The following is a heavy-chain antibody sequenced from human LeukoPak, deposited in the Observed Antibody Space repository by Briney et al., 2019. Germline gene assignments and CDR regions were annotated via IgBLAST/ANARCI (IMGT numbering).Heavy chain of an antibody. J-gene: IGHJ4*02. CDR1: GSTFISYG. Sequence: GASVKASCQPSGSTFISYGTTWVRQPPGQGLGWMGSISTDNGRTTYAKKMQGRATTTTDTSTNTAYMEWRSLTSDDTAVYYCARHYYGAGSFHMGYWGQGTLVTVSS. CDR3: ARHYYGAGSFHMGY. D-gene: IGHD3-10*01. V-gene: IGHV1-18*04. CDR2: ISTDNGRT.